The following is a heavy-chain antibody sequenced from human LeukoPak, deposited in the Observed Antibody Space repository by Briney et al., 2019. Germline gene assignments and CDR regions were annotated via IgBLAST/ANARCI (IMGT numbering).Heavy chain of an antibody. CDR1: GYTFTSYA. V-gene: IGHV1-3*01. CDR3: ARDHEAVAGTQIDY. D-gene: IGHD6-19*01. CDR2: INAGNGNT. J-gene: IGHJ4*02. Sequence: ASVKVSCKASGYTFTSYAMHWVRQAPGQRLEWMGWINAGNGNTKYSQKFQGRVTITRDTSASTAYMELSSLRSEDTAVYYCARDHEAVAGTQIDYWGQGTLVTVSS.